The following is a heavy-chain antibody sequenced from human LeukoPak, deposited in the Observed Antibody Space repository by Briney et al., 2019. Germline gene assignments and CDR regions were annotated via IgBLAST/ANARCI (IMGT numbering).Heavy chain of an antibody. D-gene: IGHD2-2*02. CDR2: IYPGDSAI. Sequence: PGESLKISCKGSGYSFSNYWIGWVRQMPGKGLEWMGIIYPGDSAIRYIPSFQGQVTISADKSISTAYLQWSSLKASDTAMYYCARQYCSSTNCYTGSSYYLDYWGQGTLVTVSS. CDR3: ARQYCSSTNCYTGSSYYLDY. V-gene: IGHV5-51*01. CDR1: GYSFSNYW. J-gene: IGHJ4*02.